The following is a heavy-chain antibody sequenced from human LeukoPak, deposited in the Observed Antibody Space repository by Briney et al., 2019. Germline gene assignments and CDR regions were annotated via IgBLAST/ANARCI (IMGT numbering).Heavy chain of an antibody. CDR2: IYYNGKT. V-gene: IGHV4-59*08. CDR3: ARGGWSVDY. J-gene: IGHJ4*02. CDR1: GGSMSNYY. D-gene: IGHD6-19*01. Sequence: KPSETLSLTCTVSGGSMSNYYWSWIRQPPGKGLEWIGYIYYNGKTNYSPSLNSRVTISVGTSRNQFSLKLNSVTAADTAVYYCARGGWSVDYWGQGTLVTVSS.